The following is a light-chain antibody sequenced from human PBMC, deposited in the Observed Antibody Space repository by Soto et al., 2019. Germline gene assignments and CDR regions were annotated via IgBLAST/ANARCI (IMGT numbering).Light chain of an antibody. CDR1: SSDVGSYNL. CDR2: GGT. V-gene: IGLV2-23*01. J-gene: IGLJ1*01. Sequence: QSVLTQPASVSGSPGQSITISCTGTSSDVGSYNLVSWCQQLPGKAPKLMIFGGTKRPSGVSSRFSGSKSGNTASLTISGLQAEDEADYYCCSYAGSSTLYVFGTGTKVTVL. CDR3: CSYAGSSTLYV.